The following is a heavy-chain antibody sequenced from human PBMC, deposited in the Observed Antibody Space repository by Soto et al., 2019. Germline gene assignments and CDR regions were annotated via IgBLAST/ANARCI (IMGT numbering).Heavy chain of an antibody. V-gene: IGHV3-30*18. D-gene: IGHD3-22*01. CDR3: AKAGHGIGDLPHYYDSSGPS. J-gene: IGHJ5*02. CDR1: GFTFSSYG. CDR2: ISYDGSNK. Sequence: GGSLRLSCAASGFTFSSYGMHWVRQAPGKGLEWVAVISYDGSNKYYADSVKGRFTISRDNSKNTLYLKMNSLRAEDTAVYYCAKAGHGIGDLPHYYDSSGPSWGQGTLVTVSS.